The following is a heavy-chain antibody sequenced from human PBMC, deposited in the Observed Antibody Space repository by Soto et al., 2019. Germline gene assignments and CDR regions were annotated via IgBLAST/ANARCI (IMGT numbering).Heavy chain of an antibody. J-gene: IGHJ5*02. V-gene: IGHV4-59*08. CDR2: IYYSGST. D-gene: IGHD6-19*01. CDR3: ARQTAVAAQNWFDP. CDR1: CGSISSFY. Sequence: SETLSPTCTVSCGSISSFYWSWIRQPPGKGLEWIGYIYYSGSTNYSPSLKRRVTISVDTSKNQFSLKLSSVTAADTAVYYCARQTAVAAQNWFDPWGQGTLVTVSS.